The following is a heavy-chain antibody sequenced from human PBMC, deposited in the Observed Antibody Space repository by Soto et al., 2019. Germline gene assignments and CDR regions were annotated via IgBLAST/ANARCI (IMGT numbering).Heavy chain of an antibody. CDR1: GFTFSSYA. V-gene: IGHV3-23*01. D-gene: IGHD2-2*01. Sequence: PGGSLRLSCAASGFTFSSYAMSRVRQAPGKGLEWVSAISGSGGSTYYADSVKGRFTISRDNSKNTLYLQMNSLRAEDTAVYYCAKDRRYCSSTSCYLPDDWGQGTRVTVAS. J-gene: IGHJ4*02. CDR3: AKDRRYCSSTSCYLPDD. CDR2: ISGSGGST.